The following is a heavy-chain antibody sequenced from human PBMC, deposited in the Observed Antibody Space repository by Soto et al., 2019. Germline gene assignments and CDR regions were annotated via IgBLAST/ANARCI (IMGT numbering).Heavy chain of an antibody. CDR2: IDPSDSFT. J-gene: IGHJ5*01. CDR3: ARQYYYASSGYFDS. V-gene: IGHV5-10-1*01. Sequence: GESLKISCQGSGYTFMSYWISWVRQLPGKGLEWMGRIDPSDSFTIYNPSFQGHVNISVDKSASTAYLQWSTLKASDTAMYYCARQYYYASSGYFDSWGPGSLVTVSS. D-gene: IGHD3-22*01. CDR1: GYTFMSYW.